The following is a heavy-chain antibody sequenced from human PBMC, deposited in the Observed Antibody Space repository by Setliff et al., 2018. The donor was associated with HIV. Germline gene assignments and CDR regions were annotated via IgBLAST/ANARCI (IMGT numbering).Heavy chain of an antibody. V-gene: IGHV1-3*01. D-gene: IGHD6-19*01. CDR2: IIGGNGTT. CDR1: GYTFSRYA. CDR3: ARLAVADSLGGY. Sequence: GESLKISCRGSGYTFSRYAMHWVRQAPGQRLEWMGWIIGGNGTTKYSQKFQGRVTITRDASASTAHMELSSLRSEDTAVYYCARLAVADSLGGYWGQGTLVTVSS. J-gene: IGHJ4*02.